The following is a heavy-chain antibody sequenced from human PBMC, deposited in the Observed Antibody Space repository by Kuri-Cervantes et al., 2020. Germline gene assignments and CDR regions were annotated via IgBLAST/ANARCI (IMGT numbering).Heavy chain of an antibody. V-gene: IGHV4-34*01. CDR2: INHSGSS. CDR3: ARGQQDSAFDI. Sequence: SETLSLTCAVYGGSFSGYSWNWIRQPPGKGLEWIGEINHSGSSNYNPSLKSRVTISVHTSKNQFSLKLSSVTAADTAVYYCARGQQDSAFDIWGQGTMVTVSS. CDR1: GGSFSGYS. D-gene: IGHD1/OR15-1a*01. J-gene: IGHJ3*02.